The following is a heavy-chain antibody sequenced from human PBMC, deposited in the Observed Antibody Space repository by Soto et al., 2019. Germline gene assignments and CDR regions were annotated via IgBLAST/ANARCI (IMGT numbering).Heavy chain of an antibody. CDR2: IYATGTT. D-gene: IGHD1-1*01. V-gene: IGHV4-4*07. CDR1: GASISGFY. Sequence: SETLSLTCTVSGASISGFYWSWIRKSAGKGLEWIGRIYATGTTDYNPSLKSRVMMSVDTSKKQFSLKLRSVTAADTAVYYCVRDGTKTLRDWLDPWGQGTPVTVSS. CDR3: VRDGTKTLRDWLDP. J-gene: IGHJ5*02.